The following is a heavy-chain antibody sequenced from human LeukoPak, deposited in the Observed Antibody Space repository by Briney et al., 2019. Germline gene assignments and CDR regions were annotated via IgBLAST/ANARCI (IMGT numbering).Heavy chain of an antibody. Sequence: PSETLSLTCTVSGYSISSGYYWGWIRPPPGKGLEWIGIIYHSGNTFYNPSLKRRVTISGDTSKNQLSLNLSSVTVADTALYYCASQQGLSDWGQGTLVTVSS. V-gene: IGHV4-38-2*02. J-gene: IGHJ4*02. CDR3: ASQQGLSD. CDR1: GYSISSGYY. CDR2: IYHSGNT. D-gene: IGHD6-13*01.